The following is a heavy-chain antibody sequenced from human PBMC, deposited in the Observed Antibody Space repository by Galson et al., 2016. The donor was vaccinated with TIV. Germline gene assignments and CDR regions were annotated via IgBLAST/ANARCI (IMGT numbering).Heavy chain of an antibody. CDR1: GFAFSRYS. D-gene: IGHD3-10*01. J-gene: IGHJ4*02. CDR3: YGSGSYYPLAY. V-gene: IGHV3-48*04. CDR2: ISSSSSTI. Sequence: SLRLSCAASGFAFSRYSMNWVRQALGKGLEWISYISSSSSTIYYVDSVKGRFTVSRDNAKNSLYLQMDSLRADDTAVYYCYGSGSYYPLAYWGQGTLVIVSS.